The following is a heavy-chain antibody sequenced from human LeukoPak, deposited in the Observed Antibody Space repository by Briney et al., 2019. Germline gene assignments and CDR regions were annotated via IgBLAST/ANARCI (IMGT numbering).Heavy chain of an antibody. CDR1: TLTSNSCT. Sequence: RGGSLRLSCPSCTLTSNSCTVRWARRSPEEGREWVSSTSNSRGYIYYADSVKGRFTISRDNTKNSLYLQMNSLRVEDTAVYYCARSAIHYVMAVWGQPCTVTV. J-gene: IGHJ6*01. D-gene: IGHD2-2*01. V-gene: IGHV3-21*01. CDR3: ARSAIHYVMAV. CDR2: TSNSRGYI.